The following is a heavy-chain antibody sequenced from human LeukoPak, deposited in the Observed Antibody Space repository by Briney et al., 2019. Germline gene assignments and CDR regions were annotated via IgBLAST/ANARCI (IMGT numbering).Heavy chain of an antibody. V-gene: IGHV1-2*02. D-gene: IGHD3-10*01. CDR1: GYTFTDYY. CDR2: INPNSGGT. J-gene: IGHJ4*02. CDR3: ARTGLLWFGELLWGFDY. Sequence: ASVKVSCKASGYTFTDYYMHWVRQAPGQGLEWMGWINPNSGGTNYAQKFQGRVTMTRDTSISTAYMELSRLRSDDTAVYYCARTGLLWFGELLWGFDYWGQGTLVTVSS.